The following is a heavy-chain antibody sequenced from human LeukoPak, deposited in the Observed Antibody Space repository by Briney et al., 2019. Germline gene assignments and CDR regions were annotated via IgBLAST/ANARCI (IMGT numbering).Heavy chain of an antibody. V-gene: IGHV4-34*01. CDR1: GGSFSGYY. CDR2: INHSGST. J-gene: IGHJ6*03. D-gene: IGHD4-17*01. CDR3: ARGTDYDYYYYYMDV. Sequence: SETLSLTCAVYGGSFSGYYWSWIRQPPGKGLEWIGEINHSGSTNYNPSLTSRVTISVDTSKNQFSLKLSSVTAADTAVYYCARGTDYDYYYYYMDVWGKGTTVTVSS.